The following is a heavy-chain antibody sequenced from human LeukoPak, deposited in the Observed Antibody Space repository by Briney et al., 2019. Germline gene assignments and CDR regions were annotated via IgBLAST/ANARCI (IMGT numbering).Heavy chain of an antibody. J-gene: IGHJ4*02. CDR1: GGSISSGSYY. CDR3: ARVGPGTTSFDY. Sequence: SQTLSLTCTVSGGSISSGSYYWGWIRQPPGKGLEWIGGIYHSGSTYYNPSLKSRVTISVDTSKNQFSLKLSSVTAADTAVYYCARVGPGTTSFDYWGQGTLVTVSS. V-gene: IGHV4-39*07. CDR2: IYHSGST. D-gene: IGHD1-1*01.